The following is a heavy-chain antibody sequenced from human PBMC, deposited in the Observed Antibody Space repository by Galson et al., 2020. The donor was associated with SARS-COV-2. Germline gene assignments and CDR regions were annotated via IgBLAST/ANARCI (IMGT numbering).Heavy chain of an antibody. Sequence: GESLKISCAASGFSFSSYTMNWVRQAPGKGLEWVSSISSRSSHIYYADSVKGRFTISRDNAKNSLYLQMNSLRAEDTAVYYCARDGYYDSXGYYQDDAFDIWGQGTMVTVSS. CDR1: GFSFSSYT. D-gene: IGHD3-22*01. V-gene: IGHV3-21*01. CDR2: ISSRSSHI. J-gene: IGHJ3*02. CDR3: ARDGYYDSXGYYQDDAFDI.